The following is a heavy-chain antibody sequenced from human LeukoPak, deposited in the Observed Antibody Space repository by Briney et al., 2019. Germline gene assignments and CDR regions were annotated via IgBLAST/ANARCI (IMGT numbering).Heavy chain of an antibody. CDR1: GLTFSSYR. D-gene: IGHD6-25*01. Sequence: GGSLRLSCAASGLTFSSYRMNWVRQAPGKGLEWVSSISSSGNYIYYADSVKGRFTISRDNAKNSLYLQMNSLRAEDTAVYYCATGTGKEQRFDCWGQGTLVTVSS. V-gene: IGHV3-21*01. CDR3: ATGTGKEQRFDC. CDR2: ISSSGNYI. J-gene: IGHJ4*02.